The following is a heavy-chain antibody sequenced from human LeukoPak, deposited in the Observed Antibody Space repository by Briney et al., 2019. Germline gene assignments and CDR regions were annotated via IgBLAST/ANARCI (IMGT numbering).Heavy chain of an antibody. D-gene: IGHD6-13*01. CDR2: IWYDGGKK. Sequence: PGGSLRLSCAASGFTFSSYGMHWVRQAPGKGLEWVASIWYDGGKKYYVDSVKGRFTISRDNSKNTQYLQMNSLRGEDTAVYFCANGQSTSWQFEHWGQGTLVTVSS. CDR3: ANGQSTSWQFEH. CDR1: GFTFSSYG. J-gene: IGHJ4*02. V-gene: IGHV3-30*02.